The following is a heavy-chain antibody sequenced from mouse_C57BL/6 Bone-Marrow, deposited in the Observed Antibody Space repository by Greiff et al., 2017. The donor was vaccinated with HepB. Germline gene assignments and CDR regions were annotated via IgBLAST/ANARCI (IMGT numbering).Heavy chain of an antibody. Sequence: VKLMESGPGLVAPSQSLSITCTVSGFSFTSYGVSWVRQPPGKGLEWLGVIWGDGSTKYHSALISRLSILKDNSKSQVFLKLNSLQTADTATYYCAKVRDSITAGQDYFDYWGQGTTLTVSS. CDR3: AKVRDSITAGQDYFDY. V-gene: IGHV2-3*01. CDR1: GFSFTSYG. D-gene: IGHD1-1*01. CDR2: IWGDGST. J-gene: IGHJ2*01.